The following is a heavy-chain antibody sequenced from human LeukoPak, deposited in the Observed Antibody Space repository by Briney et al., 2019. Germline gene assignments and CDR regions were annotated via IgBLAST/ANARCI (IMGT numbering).Heavy chain of an antibody. CDR2: INHSGST. CDR3: ARGYCSGGSCYSYYYYNYMDV. V-gene: IGHV4-34*01. Sequence: LRLSCAASGFTFSDYYMSWIRQPPGKGLEWIGEINHSGSTYYNPPLKSRVTISVDTSKNQFSLKLSSVTAADTAVYYCARGYCSGGSCYSYYYYNYMDVWGKGTTVTVSS. J-gene: IGHJ6*03. D-gene: IGHD2-15*01. CDR1: GFTFSDYY.